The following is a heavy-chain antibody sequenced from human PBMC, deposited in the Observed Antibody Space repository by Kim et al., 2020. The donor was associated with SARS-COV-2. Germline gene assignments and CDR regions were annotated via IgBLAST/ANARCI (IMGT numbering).Heavy chain of an antibody. CDR3: ASSTYDSSGSGAFDI. D-gene: IGHD3-22*01. Sequence: PSLKSRVTISVDTSKNQFSLKLSSVTAADTAVYYCASSTYDSSGSGAFDIWGQGTMVTVSS. J-gene: IGHJ3*02. V-gene: IGHV4-59*01.